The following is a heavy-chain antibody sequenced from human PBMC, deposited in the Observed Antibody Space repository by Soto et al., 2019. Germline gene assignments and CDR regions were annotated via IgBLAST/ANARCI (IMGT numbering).Heavy chain of an antibody. CDR1: GFSFSSYG. J-gene: IGHJ3*01. Sequence: GSLRLSCAASGFSFSSYGMHWVRQAPGKGLDWVAVIWYDGSNKYYAESVKGRFTISRDNSKNTLYVQMNSLTVEDTAVYYCARAQYTGSYFDACDVWGQGTMVTVSS. CDR2: IWYDGSNK. D-gene: IGHD1-26*01. V-gene: IGHV3-33*03. CDR3: ARAQYTGSYFDACDV.